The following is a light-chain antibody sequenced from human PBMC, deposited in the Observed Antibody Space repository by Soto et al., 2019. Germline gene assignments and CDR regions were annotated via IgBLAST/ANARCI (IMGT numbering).Light chain of an antibody. J-gene: IGKJ3*01. CDR2: DAS. V-gene: IGKV1-33*01. Sequence: DIQLTQSPSSLSASVGDRVTITCQASQDISNHLNWYQQKPGKGPNLLIYDASDLETGVPSRFSGGGSGTFFSFTINSLHPEDIATYYCQKHDGVPLFGPGTKVEIK. CDR3: QKHDGVPL. CDR1: QDISNH.